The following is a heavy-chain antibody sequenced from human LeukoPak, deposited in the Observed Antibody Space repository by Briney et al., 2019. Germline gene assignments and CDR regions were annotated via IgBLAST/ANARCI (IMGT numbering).Heavy chain of an antibody. Sequence: GGSLRLSCAASGLTFSSYAMTWVRQAPGKGLEWVSAISGTGAYTYYADSVKGRFTISRDNSKNTLYLQMNSLRAEDTAVYYCAREYCSGTSCKSDYWGQGTLVTVSS. CDR3: AREYCSGTSCKSDY. J-gene: IGHJ4*02. CDR1: GLTFSSYA. V-gene: IGHV3-23*01. CDR2: ISGTGAYT. D-gene: IGHD2-2*01.